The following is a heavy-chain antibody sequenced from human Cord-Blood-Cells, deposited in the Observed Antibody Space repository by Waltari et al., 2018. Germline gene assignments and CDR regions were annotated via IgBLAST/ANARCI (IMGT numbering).Heavy chain of an antibody. CDR2: INHSGRT. D-gene: IGHD7-27*01. CDR3: ARGDVTGDAFDI. V-gene: IGHV4-34*01. Sequence: QVQLQQWGAGLLKPSETLSLTCAVYGGSFSGYYWSWIRQPPGKGLEWIGEINHSGRTNYNPSLKSRVTISVDTSKNQFSLKLSSVTAADTAVYYCARGDVTGDAFDIWGQGTMVTVSS. J-gene: IGHJ3*02. CDR1: GGSFSGYY.